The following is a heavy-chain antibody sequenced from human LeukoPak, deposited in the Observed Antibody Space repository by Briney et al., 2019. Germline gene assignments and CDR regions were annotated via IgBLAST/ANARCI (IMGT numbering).Heavy chain of an antibody. J-gene: IGHJ4*02. Sequence: PSQTLSLTCTVSGGPISSGDYYWSWIRQPPGKGLEWIGYIYYSGSTNYNPSLKSRVTISVDTSKNQFSLKLSSVTAADTAVYYCARGRAYYDSTGYYYWGRGILVTVSS. CDR1: GGPISSGDYY. V-gene: IGHV4-30-4*01. CDR3: ARGRAYYDSTGYYY. CDR2: IYYSGST. D-gene: IGHD3-22*01.